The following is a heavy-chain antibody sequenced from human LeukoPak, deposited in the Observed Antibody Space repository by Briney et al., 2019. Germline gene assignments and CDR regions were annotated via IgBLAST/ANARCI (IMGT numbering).Heavy chain of an antibody. J-gene: IGHJ4*02. CDR3: AKDYYYDSSGYYDY. V-gene: IGHV3-23*01. CDR1: GFTFSSYA. Sequence: GGSLRLSCAASGFTFSSYAMSWVRQAPGKGLEWVSAISGSGGSTYYADSVKGRFTFSRDNSKNTLYLQMNSLRAEDTAVYYCAKDYYYDSSGYYDYWGQGTLVTVPS. CDR2: ISGSGGST. D-gene: IGHD3-22*01.